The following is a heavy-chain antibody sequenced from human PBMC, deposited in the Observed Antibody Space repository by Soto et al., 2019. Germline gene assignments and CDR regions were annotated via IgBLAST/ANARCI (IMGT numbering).Heavy chain of an antibody. J-gene: IGHJ6*02. CDR1: GFAFSNFH. Sequence: EMQVLESGGGLVQPGGSLRLSCAASGFAFSNFHMNWVRQAPGKGLQWVSTIGGAGNDIHYADSAKGRFTVSRDNSKNTLLLQMDGLRDDDTAIYYCAKRYSSAWEAGMDVWGRGTTVTVSS. V-gene: IGHV3-23*01. CDR3: AKRYSSAWEAGMDV. CDR2: IGGAGNDI. D-gene: IGHD6-19*01.